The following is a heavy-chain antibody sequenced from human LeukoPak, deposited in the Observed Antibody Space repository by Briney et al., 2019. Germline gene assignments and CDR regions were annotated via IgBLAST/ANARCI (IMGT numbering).Heavy chain of an antibody. CDR2: ISSSSSTI. CDR3: AREGGLVYCTNGVCYTSYYYYGMDV. J-gene: IGHJ6*02. CDR1: GFTFNRCW. V-gene: IGHV3-48*02. Sequence: GGSLRLSCVVSGFTFNRCWMNWVRQAPGKGLEWVSYISSSSSTIYYADSVKGRFTISRDNAKNSLYLQMNSLRDEDTAVYYCAREGGLVYCTNGVCYTSYYYYGMDVWGQGTTVTVSS. D-gene: IGHD2-8*01.